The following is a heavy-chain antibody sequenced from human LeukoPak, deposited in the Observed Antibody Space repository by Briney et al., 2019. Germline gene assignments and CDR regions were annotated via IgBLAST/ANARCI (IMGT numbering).Heavy chain of an antibody. CDR3: ASGYCSGGSCYQGFDY. CDR1: GFTFSIYG. V-gene: IGHV3-33*01. Sequence: GRSLRLSCAASGFTFSIYGMHWVRQAPGKGLEWVAVIWYDGSNKYYADSVKGRFTISRDNSKNTLYLQMNSLRAEDTAVYYCASGYCSGGSCYQGFDYWGQGTLVTVSS. CDR2: IWYDGSNK. D-gene: IGHD2-15*01. J-gene: IGHJ4*02.